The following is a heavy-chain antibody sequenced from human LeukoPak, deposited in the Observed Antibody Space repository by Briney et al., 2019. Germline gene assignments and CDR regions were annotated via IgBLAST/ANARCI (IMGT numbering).Heavy chain of an antibody. D-gene: IGHD3-9*01. CDR3: ARRGGILSGYYDY. V-gene: IGHV3-7*03. CDR1: GFTFSTYW. CDR2: IKEDGSEK. Sequence: GGSLRLSCAVSGFTFSTYWMSWVRQAPGKGLEWVANIKEDGSEKYYVDSVKGRFTISRDNAKNSLYLQMNSLRAEDTAVYYCARRGGILSGYYDYWGQGTLVTVPS. J-gene: IGHJ4*02.